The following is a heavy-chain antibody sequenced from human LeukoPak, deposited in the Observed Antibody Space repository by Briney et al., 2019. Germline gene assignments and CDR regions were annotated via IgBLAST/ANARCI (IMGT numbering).Heavy chain of an antibody. CDR2: INPNSGGT. CDR1: GYTFTSYY. CDR3: ARGPRIAVAGTDY. V-gene: IGHV1-2*02. J-gene: IGHJ4*02. Sequence: ASVKVSCKASGYTFTSYYMHWVRQAPGQGLEWMGWINPNSGGTNYAQKFQGRVTMTRDTSISTAYMELSRLRSDDTAVYYCARGPRIAVAGTDYWGQGTLVTVSS. D-gene: IGHD6-19*01.